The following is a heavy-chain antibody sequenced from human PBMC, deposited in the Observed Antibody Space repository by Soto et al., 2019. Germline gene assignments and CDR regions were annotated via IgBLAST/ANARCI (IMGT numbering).Heavy chain of an antibody. J-gene: IGHJ4*02. D-gene: IGHD2-21*02. CDR1: GFTFDDYA. CDR2: ISWNSGSI. CDR3: AKDKRSTSGGDTDGVFDY. V-gene: IGHV3-9*01. Sequence: EVQLVESGGGLVQPGRSLRLSCAASGFTFDDYAMHWGRQAPGKGLEWVSGISWNSGSIGYADSVKGRFTISRDNAKNSLYLQMNSLRAEDTALYYCAKDKRSTSGGDTDGVFDYWGQGTLVTVSS.